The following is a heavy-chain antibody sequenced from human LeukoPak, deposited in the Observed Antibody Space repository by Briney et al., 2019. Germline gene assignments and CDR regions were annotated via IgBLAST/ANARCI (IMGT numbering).Heavy chain of an antibody. J-gene: IGHJ4*02. CDR2: ISYDGRNK. V-gene: IGHV3-30*18. CDR3: AKGPLRGTAAAIDY. D-gene: IGHD2-2*01. Sequence: GGSLRLSCAASEFTFSSYSMNWVRQAPGKGLEWGAVISYDGRNKHYPDSVKGRFTISRDISTDTLWLQMDSLRTEDTAVYYCAKGPLRGTAAAIDYWGQGTLVTVSS. CDR1: EFTFSSYS.